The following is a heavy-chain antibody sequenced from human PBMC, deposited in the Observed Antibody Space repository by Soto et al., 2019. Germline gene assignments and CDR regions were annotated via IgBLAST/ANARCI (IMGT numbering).Heavy chain of an antibody. Sequence: EVQLVESGGGLIQPGRSLRLSCTGSGFRFNDYAVTWVRQIPGEGLEWVGFITSKKYGATTEYAASVRGRFTISRDNAKKTVFLQMNSLRAEDTAVYYCAKQGIEVAGTDYFDYWGQGALVTVAS. J-gene: IGHJ4*02. CDR2: ITSKKYGATT. V-gene: IGHV3-49*04. CDR3: AKQGIEVAGTDYFDY. D-gene: IGHD6-19*01. CDR1: GFRFNDYA.